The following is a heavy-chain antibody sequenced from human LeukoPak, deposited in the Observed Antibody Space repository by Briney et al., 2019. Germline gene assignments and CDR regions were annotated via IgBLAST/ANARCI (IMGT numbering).Heavy chain of an antibody. CDR2: IRSKDNDGTT. Sequence: GGSLRLSCTGSGFTFGDYAISWVRQAPGKGLEWLGFIRSKDNDGTTDYAASVKGRFIISRDDSKSIAYLQMNDLKTEDTAVYYCTTYGSGRKFDYWGQGILVTVSS. V-gene: IGHV3-49*04. J-gene: IGHJ4*02. CDR3: TTYGSGRKFDY. D-gene: IGHD3-10*01. CDR1: GFTFGDYA.